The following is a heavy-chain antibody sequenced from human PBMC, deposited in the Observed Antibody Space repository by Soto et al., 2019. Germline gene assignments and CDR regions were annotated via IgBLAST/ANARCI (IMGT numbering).Heavy chain of an antibody. CDR1: GFTFSSYA. J-gene: IGHJ1*01. Sequence: QVQLVESGGGVVQPGRSLRLSCAASGFTFSSYAMHWVRQAPGKGLEWGAVISYDGSNKYYADSVKGRFTISRDNSKNTLYLQMNSLRAEDTAVYYCARDSHIVVVTANRRGLFQHWGQGTLVTVSS. D-gene: IGHD2-21*02. CDR3: ARDSHIVVVTANRRGLFQH. V-gene: IGHV3-30-3*01. CDR2: ISYDGSNK.